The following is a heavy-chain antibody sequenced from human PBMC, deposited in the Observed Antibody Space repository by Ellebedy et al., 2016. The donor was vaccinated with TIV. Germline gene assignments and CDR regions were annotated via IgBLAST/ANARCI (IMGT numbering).Heavy chain of an antibody. Sequence: SETLSLXXTVSGGSISSYYWSWIRQPAGKGLEWIGRIYTSGSTNYNPSLKSRVTMSVDTSKNQFSLKLSSVTAADTAVYYCARDSSSWSKGIQTPFDYWGQGTLVTVSS. CDR2: IYTSGST. J-gene: IGHJ4*02. V-gene: IGHV4-4*07. D-gene: IGHD6-13*01. CDR3: ARDSSSWSKGIQTPFDY. CDR1: GGSISSYY.